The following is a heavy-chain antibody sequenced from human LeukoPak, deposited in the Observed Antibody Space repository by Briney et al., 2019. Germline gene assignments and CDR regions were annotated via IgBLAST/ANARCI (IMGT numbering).Heavy chain of an antibody. CDR2: ISGSSDST. V-gene: IGHV3-23*01. J-gene: IGHJ2*01. Sequence: PGGSLRLSCAASGFTFSSYALTWVRQAPGKGLEWVSAISGSSDSTLFADSVKGRFTISRDSSKNTLFLHMNTLRAEDTAIYYCAKDRTVGASYWYFDLWGRGTLVTVSS. CDR1: GFTFSSYA. CDR3: AKDRTVGASYWYFDL. D-gene: IGHD1-26*01.